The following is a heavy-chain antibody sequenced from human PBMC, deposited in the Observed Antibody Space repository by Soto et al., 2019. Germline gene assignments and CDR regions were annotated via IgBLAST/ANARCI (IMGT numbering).Heavy chain of an antibody. Sequence: SETLSLTCTVSGGSISSYYWSWIRQPPGKGLEWIGYIYYSGSIIYNPSLKSRVTISVDTSKNQFSLKLTSVTAADTAVYYCARHFPYSAPLRDANQHFDYWGQGTLVTVSS. D-gene: IGHD2-15*01. CDR2: IYYSGSI. CDR1: GGSISSYY. J-gene: IGHJ4*02. V-gene: IGHV4-59*08. CDR3: ARHFPYSAPLRDANQHFDY.